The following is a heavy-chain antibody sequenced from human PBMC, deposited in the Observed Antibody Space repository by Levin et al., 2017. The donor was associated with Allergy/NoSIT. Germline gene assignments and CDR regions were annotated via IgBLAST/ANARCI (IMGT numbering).Heavy chain of an antibody. CDR3: ARRDSDGSNSCDY. D-gene: IGHD4-23*01. CDR2: IFPSDSDT. Sequence: PGGSLRLSCQASGYSFTSYWFGWVRQRPGKGLEWMGLIFPSDSDTRVSPSFQGQIIMSVDKSISTAYLQWSSLQASDRAMYYCARRDSDGSNSCDYWGQGTLVTVSS. CDR1: GYSFTSYW. V-gene: IGHV5-51*01. J-gene: IGHJ4*02.